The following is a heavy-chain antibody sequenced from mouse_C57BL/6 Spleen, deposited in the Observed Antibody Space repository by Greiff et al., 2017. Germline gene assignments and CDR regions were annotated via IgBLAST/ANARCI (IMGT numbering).Heavy chain of an antibody. Sequence: EVQLQESGGGLVKPGGSLKLSCAASGFTFSSYAMSWVRQTPEKRLEWVATISDGGSYTYYPDNVKGRFTISRDNAKNNLYLQMSHLKSEDTAMYYCARVRSYSNPWFAYWGQGTLVTVSA. V-gene: IGHV5-4*01. CDR1: GFTFSSYA. J-gene: IGHJ3*01. D-gene: IGHD2-5*01. CDR2: ISDGGSYT. CDR3: ARVRSYSNPWFAY.